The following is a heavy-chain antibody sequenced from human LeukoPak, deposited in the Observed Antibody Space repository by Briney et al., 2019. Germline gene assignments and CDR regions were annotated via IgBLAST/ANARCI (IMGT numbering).Heavy chain of an antibody. CDR1: GGSISSSSYY. CDR3: ARGITMVRGVIIRGAFDI. D-gene: IGHD3-10*01. J-gene: IGHJ3*02. Sequence: PSETPSLTCTVSGGSISSSSYYWGWIRQPPGKGLEWIGRIYYSGSTYYNPSLKSRVTISVDTSKNHFSLKLSSVTAADTAVYYCARGITMVRGVIIRGAFDIWGQGTMVTVSS. V-gene: IGHV4-39*02. CDR2: IYYSGST.